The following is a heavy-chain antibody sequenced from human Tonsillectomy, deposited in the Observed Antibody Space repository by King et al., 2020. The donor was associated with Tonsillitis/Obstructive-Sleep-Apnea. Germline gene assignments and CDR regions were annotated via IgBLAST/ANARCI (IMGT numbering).Heavy chain of an antibody. CDR2: ISGSGGGT. CDR3: AKFPGVAYDFWRDGIDV. V-gene: IGHV3-23*04. CDR1: GFTFSSYA. D-gene: IGHD3-3*01. J-gene: IGHJ6*01. Sequence: VQLVESGGGLVQPGGSLRLSCAASGFTFSSYAMSWVRQAPGKGLEWVSTISGSGGGTYYADSVKGRFTISRDNSKNTLYLQMNSLRAEDTAVYYCAKFPGVAYDFWRDGIDVWGQGTTVTVSS.